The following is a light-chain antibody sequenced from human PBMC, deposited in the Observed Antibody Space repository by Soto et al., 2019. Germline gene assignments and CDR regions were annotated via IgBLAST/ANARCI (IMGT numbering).Light chain of an antibody. V-gene: IGKV1-8*01. Sequence: AIRMTQSPSSLSASTGDRVTLTCRASQGISSYLTWYQQKPGKAPKLLTYAASTLQSGVPSRFSGSGSGTDFTLTISSLQPDDFATYYCQHYNSYSEAFGQGTKVDI. CDR1: QGISSY. CDR3: QHYNSYSEA. J-gene: IGKJ1*01. CDR2: AAS.